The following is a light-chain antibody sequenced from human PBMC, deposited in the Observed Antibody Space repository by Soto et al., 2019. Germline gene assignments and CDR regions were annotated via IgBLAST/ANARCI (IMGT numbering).Light chain of an antibody. Sequence: DIVMTQSPRSLPVTPGEPASISCRSSQSLLHSNGYNYLDWYLQKPGQSPQLLIYLGSNRASGVPDRFSGSGSGTDFTLKISRVEAEDVGVYYCMQALQTPSYTFGQGTKLEIK. J-gene: IGKJ2*01. CDR1: QSLLHSNGYNY. CDR2: LGS. CDR3: MQALQTPSYT. V-gene: IGKV2-28*01.